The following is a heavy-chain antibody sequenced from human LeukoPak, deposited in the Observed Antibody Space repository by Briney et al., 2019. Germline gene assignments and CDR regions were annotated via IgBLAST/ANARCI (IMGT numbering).Heavy chain of an antibody. D-gene: IGHD6-19*01. CDR2: IYYSGST. Sequence: GSLRLSCAASGFTFNTYTMNWVRQAPGKGLEWIGSIYYSGSTYYNPSLKSRVTISVDTSKNQFSLKLSSVTAADTAVYYCARERLGIAVDWGQGTLVTVSS. CDR3: ARERLGIAVD. J-gene: IGHJ4*02. CDR1: GFTFNTYT. V-gene: IGHV4-59*01.